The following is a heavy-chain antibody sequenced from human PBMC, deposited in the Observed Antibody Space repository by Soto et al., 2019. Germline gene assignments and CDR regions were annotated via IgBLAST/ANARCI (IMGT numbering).Heavy chain of an antibody. Sequence: QVQLVESGGGVVQPGRSLRLSCAASGFTFSSYGMHWVRQAPGKGLEWVAVIWYDGSNKYYADSVKGRFTISRDNSKNTLYLQMNSLRAEDTAVYYCARDRHSLSGYSYGLDYWGQGTLVTVSS. CDR3: ARDRHSLSGYSYGLDY. J-gene: IGHJ4*02. V-gene: IGHV3-33*01. CDR1: GFTFSSYG. D-gene: IGHD5-18*01. CDR2: IWYDGSNK.